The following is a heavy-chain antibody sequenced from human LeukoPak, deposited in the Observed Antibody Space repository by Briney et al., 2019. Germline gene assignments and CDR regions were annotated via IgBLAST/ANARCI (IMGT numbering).Heavy chain of an antibody. V-gene: IGHV3-23*01. Sequence: GGSLRLSCAASGFTFRNYAMSWVRQAPGKGLEWVSAISGSGGSTYYADSVKGRFTISRDNSKNTLYLQMNSLRAEDTAVYYCARTLRYFDWLLGSSFDYWGQGTLVTVSS. D-gene: IGHD3-9*01. J-gene: IGHJ4*02. CDR3: ARTLRYFDWLLGSSFDY. CDR2: ISGSGGST. CDR1: GFTFRNYA.